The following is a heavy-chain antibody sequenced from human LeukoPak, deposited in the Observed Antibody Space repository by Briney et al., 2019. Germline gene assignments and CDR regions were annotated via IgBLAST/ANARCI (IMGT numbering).Heavy chain of an antibody. J-gene: IGHJ4*02. CDR2: IYPGDSDT. V-gene: IGHV5-51*01. D-gene: IGHD2-21*01. Sequence: GESLGISCKGSGYSFTSYWIGWVRQMPGKGLEWMGIIYPGDSDTRYSPSFQGQVTISADKSISTAYLQWSSLKASDTAMYYCARAVFPIYYYFDYWGQGTLVTVSS. CDR3: ARAVFPIYYYFDY. CDR1: GYSFTSYW.